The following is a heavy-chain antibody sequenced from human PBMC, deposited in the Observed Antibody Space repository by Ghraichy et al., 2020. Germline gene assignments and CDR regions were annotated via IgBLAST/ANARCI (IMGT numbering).Heavy chain of an antibody. CDR1: GFTFSSYS. CDR3: ARAPGIAVADYYYYYGMDV. D-gene: IGHD6-19*01. Sequence: GGSLRLSCAASGFTFSSYSMNWVRQAPGKGLEWVSSISSSSSYIYYADSVKGRFTISRDNAKNSLYLQMNSLRAEDTAVYYCARAPGIAVADYYYYYGMDVWGQGTTVTVSS. V-gene: IGHV3-21*01. J-gene: IGHJ6*02. CDR2: ISSSSSYI.